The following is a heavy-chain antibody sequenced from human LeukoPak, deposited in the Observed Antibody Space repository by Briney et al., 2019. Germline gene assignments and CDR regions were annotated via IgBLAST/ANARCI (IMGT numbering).Heavy chain of an antibody. Sequence: SVKVSCKASGGTFSSYAISWVRQAPGQGLEWMGGIIPIFGTANYAQKFQGRVTMTRDMSTSTVYMELSSLRSEDTAVYYCARGVGSSGWYGDGAFDIWGQGTMVTVSS. CDR1: GGTFSSYA. D-gene: IGHD6-19*01. J-gene: IGHJ3*02. CDR2: IIPIFGTA. CDR3: ARGVGSSGWYGDGAFDI. V-gene: IGHV1-69*05.